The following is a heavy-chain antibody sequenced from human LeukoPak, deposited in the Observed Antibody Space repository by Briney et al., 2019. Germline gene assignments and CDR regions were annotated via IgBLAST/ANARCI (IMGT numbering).Heavy chain of an antibody. D-gene: IGHD2-2*01. CDR3: ARYQLLSIGWYFDL. J-gene: IGHJ2*01. CDR1: GGSISSYY. CDR2: IYTSGST. Sequence: SETLSLTCTVSGGSISSYYWSWIRQPPGKGLEWSGYIYTSGSTNYNPSLKSRVTISVDTSKNQFSLKLSSVTAADTAVYYCARYQLLSIGWYFDLWGRGTLVTVSS. V-gene: IGHV4-4*09.